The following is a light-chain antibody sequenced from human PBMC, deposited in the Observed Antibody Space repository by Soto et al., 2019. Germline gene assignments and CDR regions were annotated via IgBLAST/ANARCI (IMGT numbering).Light chain of an antibody. J-gene: IGLJ1*01. CDR2: EVS. Sequence: QSVLTQPPSPSGSPGQSVTISCPGTSSDVGGYNYVSWYQQHPGKAPKLMIYEVSKRPSGVPDRFSGSKSGNTASLTVSGLQAEDEADYYCSSYAGSNIYVFGTGTKVTVL. V-gene: IGLV2-8*01. CDR3: SSYAGSNIYV. CDR1: SSDVGGYNY.